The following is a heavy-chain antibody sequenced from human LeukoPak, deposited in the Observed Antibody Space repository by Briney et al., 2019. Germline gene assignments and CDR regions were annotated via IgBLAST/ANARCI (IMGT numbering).Heavy chain of an antibody. V-gene: IGHV4-59*08. J-gene: IGHJ3*02. CDR2: MYYSGST. CDR1: GGSISSYY. Sequence: ASETLSLTCTVSGGSISSYYWSWIRQPPGKGLEWIGYMYYSGSTNYNPSLKSRVTISVDTSKNQFSLKLSSVTAADTAVYYCARYYPHYYGSGSYAFDIWGQGTMVTVSS. D-gene: IGHD3-10*01. CDR3: ARYYPHYYGSGSYAFDI.